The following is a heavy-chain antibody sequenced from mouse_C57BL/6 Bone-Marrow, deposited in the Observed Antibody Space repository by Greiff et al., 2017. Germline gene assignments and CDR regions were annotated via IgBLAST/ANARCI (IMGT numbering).Heavy chain of an antibody. CDR1: GYTFTGYW. Sequence: VLLQQPGAELMKPGASVKLSCKASGYTFTGYWIEWVKQRPGQGLEWIGEILPGSGSTNYNEKFKGKATLTVDTSSNAAYMQLSSLTPEDSAVYYFACFYGYYAMDYWGQGTSVTVSS. J-gene: IGHJ4*01. CDR3: ACFYGYYAMDY. CDR2: ILPGSGST. V-gene: IGHV1-9*01. D-gene: IGHD1-1*01.